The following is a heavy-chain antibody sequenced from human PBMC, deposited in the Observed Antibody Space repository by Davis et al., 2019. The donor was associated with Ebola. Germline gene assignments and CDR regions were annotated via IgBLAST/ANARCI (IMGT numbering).Heavy chain of an antibody. Sequence: GESLKISCAASGFTFSSFWMNWVRQAPGKGLEWVANIKQDGSEKFYVDSVRGRFTISRDNAKNSLYLQMNTLRPEDTAVYYCVRDRYDWNHGHFDTWGQGTLVTVSS. CDR2: IKQDGSEK. V-gene: IGHV3-7*01. CDR3: VRDRYDWNHGHFDT. D-gene: IGHD1-14*01. J-gene: IGHJ4*02. CDR1: GFTFSSFW.